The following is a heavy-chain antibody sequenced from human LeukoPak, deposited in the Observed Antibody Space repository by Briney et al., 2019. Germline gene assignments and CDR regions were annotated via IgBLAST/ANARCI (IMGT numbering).Heavy chain of an antibody. J-gene: IGHJ5*02. D-gene: IGHD1-26*01. CDR1: GFTFSSYA. Sequence: GGSLRLSCAASGFTFSSYAMSWVRQAPGKGLEWVSAISGSGGSTYYADSVKGRFTISRDYSKNTLYLQMNSLRAEDTAVYYCSKALYSGTYWFLSANWFDPLGQGTLVTVSS. V-gene: IGHV3-23*01. CDR2: ISGSGGST. CDR3: SKALYSGTYWFLSANWFDP.